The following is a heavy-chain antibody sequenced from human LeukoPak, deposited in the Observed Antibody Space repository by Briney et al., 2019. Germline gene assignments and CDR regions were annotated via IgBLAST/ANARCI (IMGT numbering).Heavy chain of an antibody. CDR1: GYTLTELS. J-gene: IGHJ5*02. CDR3: ATQWLLLPRWFDP. Sequence: ASVKVSCKVSGYTLTELSMHWVRQAPGKGLEWMGGFDPEDGETIYAQKFQGRVTMTEDTSTDTAYMELSSLRSEDTAVYYCATQWLLLPRWFDPWGQRTLVTVSS. D-gene: IGHD3-22*01. CDR2: FDPEDGET. V-gene: IGHV1-24*01.